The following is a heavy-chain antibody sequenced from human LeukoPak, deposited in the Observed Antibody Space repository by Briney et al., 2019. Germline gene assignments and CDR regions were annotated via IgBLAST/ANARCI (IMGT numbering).Heavy chain of an antibody. CDR3: ARDLDNSGWYVFVY. CDR2: THYSGST. J-gene: IGHJ4*02. Sequence: SETLSLTCSVFGGSITRYYWSWIRQPPGKGLEWIGYTHYSGSTNYNPSLKSRVIISVDTSKNQLSLKLSSVTAADTAVYYCARDLDNSGWYVFVYWGQGNLVTVSS. V-gene: IGHV4-59*01. CDR1: GGSITRYY. D-gene: IGHD6-19*01.